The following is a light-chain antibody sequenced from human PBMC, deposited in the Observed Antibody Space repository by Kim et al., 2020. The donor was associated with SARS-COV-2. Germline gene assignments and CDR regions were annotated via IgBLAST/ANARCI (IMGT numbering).Light chain of an antibody. V-gene: IGLV3-19*01. CDR1: GLRNYF. Sequence: SSELTQDPVVSVALGQTVRITCQGDGLRNYFASWYQQKPGQAPLLVIFGKNSRPAGIADRFSGSSSGNTASLTITGARAEDEADYYCKSRDSSGDQWVFGGGTRLTVL. CDR3: KSRDSSGDQWV. J-gene: IGLJ3*02. CDR2: GKN.